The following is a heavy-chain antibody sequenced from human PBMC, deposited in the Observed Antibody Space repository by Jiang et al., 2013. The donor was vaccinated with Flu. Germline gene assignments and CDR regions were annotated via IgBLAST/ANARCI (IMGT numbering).Heavy chain of an antibody. J-gene: IGHJ6*02. V-gene: IGHV4-39*02. Sequence: VKPSETLSLTCTVSGDSISSSHYLWGWIRSPRKGLEWIGSIYYSGSTYYNPSLKSRVTMSVDTSKNHFSLKLSSVTAADTAVYYCARLDYGDGYYYYGMDVWGQGTTVTVSS. D-gene: IGHD4-17*01. CDR3: ARLDYGDGYYYYGMDV. CDR2: IYYSGST. CDR1: GDSISSSHYL.